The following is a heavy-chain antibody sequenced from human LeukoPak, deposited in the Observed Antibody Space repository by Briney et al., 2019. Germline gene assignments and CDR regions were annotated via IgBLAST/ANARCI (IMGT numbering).Heavy chain of an antibody. CDR2: IYYSGST. CDR3: ARVEYTSYYYYMDV. J-gene: IGHJ6*03. Sequence: PSETLSLTCTVSGGSISSYYWSWIRQPPGKGLEWIGYIYYSGSTNYNPSLKSRVTMSVDTSKNQFSLKLSSVTAADTAVYYCARVEYTSYYYYMDVWGKGTTVTVSS. CDR1: GGSISSYY. D-gene: IGHD6-6*01. V-gene: IGHV4-59*01.